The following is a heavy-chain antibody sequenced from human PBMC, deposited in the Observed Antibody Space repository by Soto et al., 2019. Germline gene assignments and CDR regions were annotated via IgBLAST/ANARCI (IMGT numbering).Heavy chain of an antibody. V-gene: IGHV3-33*01. J-gene: IGHJ4*02. CDR1: GFTFSNYG. CDR2: IWYDGSNK. D-gene: IGHD6-6*01. CDR3: ASVLDYSSSSQRPPDY. Sequence: QVQLVASGGGVVQPGRSLRLSCAASGFTFSNYGMHLVRQAPGKGLEWVAVIWYDGSNKYYADSGKGRFTITRDNSKKTMYLQMHSLRAEDTAVYYCASVLDYSSSSQRPPDYWGQGSMVTVS.